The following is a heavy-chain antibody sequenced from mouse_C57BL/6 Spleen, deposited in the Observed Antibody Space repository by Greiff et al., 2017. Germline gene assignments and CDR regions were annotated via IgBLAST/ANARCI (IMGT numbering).Heavy chain of an antibody. CDR2: IDPSDSYT. V-gene: IGHV1-69*01. J-gene: IGHJ3*01. CDR1: GYTFPSYW. CDR3: ARSNYDTAWFAY. D-gene: IGHD2-4*01. Sequence: QVQLQQPGAALVMPGASVKLSCKASGYTFPSYWMHWVKQRPGQGLEWIGEIDPSDSYTNYNQKFKGKSTLTVDKSSSTAYMQLSSLTSEDSAVYYCARSNYDTAWFAYGGQGTLVTVSA.